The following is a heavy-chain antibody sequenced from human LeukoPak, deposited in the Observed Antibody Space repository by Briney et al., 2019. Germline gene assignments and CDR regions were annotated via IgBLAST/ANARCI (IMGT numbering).Heavy chain of an antibody. Sequence: SETLSLTCTVSGGSISSYYWSWIRQPPGKGLEWIGYIYYSGSTNYNPSLKSRVTISVDTSKNQFPLKLSSVTAADTAVYYCARDLEGTTLFDYWGQGTLVTVSS. CDR2: IYYSGST. J-gene: IGHJ4*02. V-gene: IGHV4-59*01. CDR3: ARDLEGTTLFDY. CDR1: GGSISSYY. D-gene: IGHD2-2*01.